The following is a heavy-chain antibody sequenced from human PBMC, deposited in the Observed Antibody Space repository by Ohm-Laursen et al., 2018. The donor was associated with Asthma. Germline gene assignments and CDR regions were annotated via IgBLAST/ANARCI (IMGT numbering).Heavy chain of an antibody. CDR1: GFTFSSYS. D-gene: IGHD2-21*02. V-gene: IGHV3-30-3*01. CDR2: ISYDGSNQ. Sequence: SLRLSCSASGFTFSSYSMHWVRRAPDKGLEWVAVISYDGSNQYYADSVKGRFTISRDNSKNTLYMQMNSLRAEDTAVYYCARRDFSGGDPSAAFDIWGQGTMVTVSS. CDR3: ARRDFSGGDPSAAFDI. J-gene: IGHJ3*02.